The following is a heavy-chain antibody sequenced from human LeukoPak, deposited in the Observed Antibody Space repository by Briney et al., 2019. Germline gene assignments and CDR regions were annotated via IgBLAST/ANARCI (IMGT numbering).Heavy chain of an antibody. CDR2: FNPNTDGR. Sequence: ASVKVSCKASGYAFTGYYIHWVRQAPGQGLEWMGWFNPNTDGRYYARKFQGRVSMTRDTSISTAYMELLSLRSDDTAIYYCAREDPGYCSGGSCSFFYWGQGTLVTVSS. J-gene: IGHJ4*02. D-gene: IGHD2-15*01. V-gene: IGHV1-2*02. CDR1: GYAFTGYY. CDR3: AREDPGYCSGGSCSFFY.